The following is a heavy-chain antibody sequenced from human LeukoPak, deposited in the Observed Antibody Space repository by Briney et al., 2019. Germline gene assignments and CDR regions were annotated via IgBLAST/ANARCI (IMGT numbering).Heavy chain of an antibody. CDR3: AKDPAAAGTEDFDY. J-gene: IGHJ4*02. Sequence: SETLSLTCAVYGGSFSGYYWSWIRQPPGKGLEWIGEINHSGSTNYNPSLKSRVTISVDTSKNQFSLKLSSVIAADTAVYYCAKDPAAAGTEDFDYWGQGTLVTVSS. CDR2: INHSGST. CDR1: GGSFSGYY. V-gene: IGHV4-34*01. D-gene: IGHD6-13*01.